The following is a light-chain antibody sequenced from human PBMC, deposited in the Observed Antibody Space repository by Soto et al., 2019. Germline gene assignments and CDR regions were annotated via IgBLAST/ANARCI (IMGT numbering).Light chain of an antibody. J-gene: IGKJ2*01. CDR2: DAS. CDR1: QSVSSSY. V-gene: IGKV3D-20*02. CDR3: QQRSSWPRMYT. Sequence: EIVLTQSPGTLSLSPGERATLSCRASQSVSSSYLAWYQQKPGQAPRLLIFDASSRATGISDRFSGSGSGTDFTLTISRLEPEDFAVYYCQQRSSWPRMYTFGQGTKLEI.